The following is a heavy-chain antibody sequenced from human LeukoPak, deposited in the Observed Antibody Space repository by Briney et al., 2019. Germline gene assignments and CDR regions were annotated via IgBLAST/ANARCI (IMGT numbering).Heavy chain of an antibody. CDR3: ARDHYYDSSGYSPFDY. Sequence: PGGSLRLSCAASGFTFSSYWMHWVRQAPGKGLVWVSRINSDGSSTSYADSVKGRFTISRDNAKNTLYLQMNSLRAEDKAVCYCARDHYYDSSGYSPFDYWGQGTLVTVSS. D-gene: IGHD3-22*01. CDR1: GFTFSSYW. J-gene: IGHJ4*02. V-gene: IGHV3-74*01. CDR2: INSDGSST.